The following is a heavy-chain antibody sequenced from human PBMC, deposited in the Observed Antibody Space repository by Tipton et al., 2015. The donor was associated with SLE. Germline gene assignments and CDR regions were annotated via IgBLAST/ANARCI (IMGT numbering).Heavy chain of an antibody. CDR3: AREREGAFDI. J-gene: IGHJ3*02. D-gene: IGHD1-26*01. CDR1: GFTFSSYA. Sequence: SLRLSCAASGFTFSSYAMSWVRQAPGKGLEWASAISGSGGSTYYADSVKGRFTISRDNSKNTLYLQMNSLRAEDTALYYCAREREGAFDIWGQGTMVTVSS. V-gene: IGHV3-23*01. CDR2: ISGSGGST.